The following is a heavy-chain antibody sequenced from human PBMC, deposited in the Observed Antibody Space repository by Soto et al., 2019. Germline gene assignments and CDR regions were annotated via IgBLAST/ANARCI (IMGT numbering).Heavy chain of an antibody. V-gene: IGHV3-30*18. J-gene: IGHJ3*01. Sequence: QVQLVESGGGVVQPGRSLRLSCAASGFTFNNYGMHWVRQAPGKGLEWVATISNEGSDKYSADSVKGRLTISRDNPKNTVYLQMDSLRAEETAVYYCAKDQGIAASHGIDWGQGTMVTVSS. CDR2: ISNEGSDK. CDR3: AKDQGIAASHGID. CDR1: GFTFNNYG. D-gene: IGHD6-13*01.